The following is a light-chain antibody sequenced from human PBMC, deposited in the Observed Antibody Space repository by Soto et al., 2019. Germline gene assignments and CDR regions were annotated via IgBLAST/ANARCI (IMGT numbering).Light chain of an antibody. V-gene: IGLV2-8*01. Sequence: QSALTQPPSAAWSPGQSVTISCTGTSSDVGGYNYVSWYQQHPGKAPKLMIYEVSKRPSGVPDRFSGSKSDNTASLAVSGLQAEDEADYYGSSYAGSNNFYVFGTGTKVTVL. J-gene: IGLJ1*01. CDR2: EVS. CDR3: SSYAGSNNFYV. CDR1: SSDVGGYNY.